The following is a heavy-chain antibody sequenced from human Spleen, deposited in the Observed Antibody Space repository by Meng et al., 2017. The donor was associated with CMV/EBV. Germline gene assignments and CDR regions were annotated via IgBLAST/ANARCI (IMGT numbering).Heavy chain of an antibody. V-gene: IGHV4-59*01. J-gene: IGHJ3*02. CDR2: IYYSGST. CDR3: ARGDSYDILTGFYPLIGAFDI. D-gene: IGHD3-9*01. Sequence: SETLSLTCTVSGGSISSYYWSWIRQPPGKGLEWIGHIYYSGSTNYNPSLKSRVTISVDTSKNQFSLRLSSVTAADTAVYYCARGDSYDILTGFYPLIGAFDIWGQGTMVTVSS. CDR1: GGSISSYY.